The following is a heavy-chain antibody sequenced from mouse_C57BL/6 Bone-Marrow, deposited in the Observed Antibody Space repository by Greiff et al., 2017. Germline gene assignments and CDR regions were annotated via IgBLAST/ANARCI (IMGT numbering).Heavy chain of an antibody. CDR2: IYPRRGNT. CDR1: GYTFTSYG. J-gene: IGHJ1*03. Sequence: VQLQQSGAELARPGASVKLSCKASGYTFTSYGISWVKQSTGQGLEWIGEIYPRRGNTYYNEKFKGKATLTADKSSSTAYMELLSLTSEDSAVYVSFYGSSYGGYFDVWGTGTTVTVSS. V-gene: IGHV1-81*01. CDR3: FYGSSYGGYFDV. D-gene: IGHD1-1*01.